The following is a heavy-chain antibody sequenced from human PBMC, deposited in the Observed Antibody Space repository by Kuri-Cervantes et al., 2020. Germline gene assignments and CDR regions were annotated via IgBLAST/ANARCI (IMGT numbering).Heavy chain of an antibody. CDR3: ARTKGTGDSARLDFDY. Sequence: SETLSLTCTVSGASISSYYWSWIRQPAGKGLEWIGRIYISGTTIYNPSLKSRVTISVDKSKNQFSLKLSSVTAADTAVYYCARTKGTGDSARLDFDYWGQGTLVTVSS. CDR2: IYISGTT. CDR1: GASISSYY. J-gene: IGHJ4*02. D-gene: IGHD7-27*01. V-gene: IGHV4-4*07.